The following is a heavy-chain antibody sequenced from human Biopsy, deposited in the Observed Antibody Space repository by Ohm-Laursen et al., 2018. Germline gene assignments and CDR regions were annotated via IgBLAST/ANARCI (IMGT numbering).Heavy chain of an antibody. Sequence: SQTLSLTCTVSGDSVTKYYWSWMRQPPGKGLEWIGHIYYSVMTNYNPSLQSRVSISVDTSRNQVPLTLSSVTAAATAVYYCARDSGILNYGNFKYYHYYGMDVWGQGTKVTVSS. CDR3: ARDSGILNYGNFKYYHYYGMDV. D-gene: IGHD4-11*01. CDR1: GDSVTKYY. J-gene: IGHJ6*02. V-gene: IGHV4-59*02. CDR2: IYYSVMT.